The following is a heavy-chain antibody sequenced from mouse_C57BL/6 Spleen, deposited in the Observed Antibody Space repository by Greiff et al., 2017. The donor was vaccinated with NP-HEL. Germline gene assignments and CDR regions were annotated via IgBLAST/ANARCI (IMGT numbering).Heavy chain of an antibody. CDR2: IDPSDSYT. CDR1: GYTFTSYW. J-gene: IGHJ2*01. CDR3: ASTGKYFDY. Sequence: VKLQQPGAELVKPGASVKLSCKASGYTFTSYWMQWVKQRPGQGLEWIGEIDPSDSYTNYNQKFKGKATLTVDTSSSTAYMQLSSLTSEDSAVYYCASTGKYFDYWGQGTTLTVSS. D-gene: IGHD4-1*01. V-gene: IGHV1-50*01.